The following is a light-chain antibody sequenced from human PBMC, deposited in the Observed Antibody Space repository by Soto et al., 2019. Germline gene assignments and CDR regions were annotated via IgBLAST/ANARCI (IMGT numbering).Light chain of an antibody. CDR3: QQYYSTPLT. Sequence: DIVMTQSPDSLSVSLGERATINCRSSQSVFSRSNNKEKLAWYQQKPGQPPKLLIYWASTRESGVPDRFSGSGSGRDFTLTISTLQDEDVAVYYCQQYYSTPLTFGQGTRLEIK. CDR1: QSVFSRSNNKEK. V-gene: IGKV4-1*01. J-gene: IGKJ5*01. CDR2: WAS.